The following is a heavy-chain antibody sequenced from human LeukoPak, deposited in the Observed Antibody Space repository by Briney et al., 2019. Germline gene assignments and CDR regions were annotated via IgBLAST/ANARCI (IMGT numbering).Heavy chain of an antibody. V-gene: IGHV1-46*01. CDR1: GYTFTSYY. CDR3: AREAVAGDDAFDI. D-gene: IGHD6-19*01. J-gene: IGHJ3*02. Sequence: GASVKVSCKASGYTFTSYYMHWVRQAPGQGLEWMGIINPSGGSTSYAQKFQGRVTMTRDTSTSAVYMELSSLRSEDTAVYYCAREAVAGDDAFDIWGQGTMVTVSS. CDR2: INPSGGST.